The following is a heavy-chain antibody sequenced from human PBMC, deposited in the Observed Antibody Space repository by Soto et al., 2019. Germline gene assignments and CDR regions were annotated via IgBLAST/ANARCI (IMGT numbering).Heavy chain of an antibody. CDR3: GRRGPALGVTGPLDS. CDR2: INTNSYYK. D-gene: IGHD2-8*02. J-gene: IGHJ4*02. Sequence: EVQLVEAGGGLVKPGGSLRLSCAAFGFTFSDYAMSWVRQAPGKGLEWVSSINTNSYYKYYGASVNGPVTTSRDNAQNTVYMHMNSLRVVDTAVYYCGRRGPALGVTGPLDSWGQGTLVIVSS. CDR1: GFTFSDYA. V-gene: IGHV3-21*01.